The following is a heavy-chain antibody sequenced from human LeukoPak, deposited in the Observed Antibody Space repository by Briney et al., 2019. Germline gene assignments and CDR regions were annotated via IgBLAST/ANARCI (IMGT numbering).Heavy chain of an antibody. CDR1: GFTFSSYA. V-gene: IGHV3-23*01. CDR3: TRGGNYGPLDS. D-gene: IGHD1-7*01. CDR2: ISTSGGDT. Sequence: GGSLRLSCAASGFTFSSYAVTWVRQAPGKGLEWVSAISTSGGDTLYADSVRGRLTISRDNSKNTLYLQMSSLRDEDTAIYYCTRGGNYGPLDSWGQGTLVTVSS. J-gene: IGHJ4*02.